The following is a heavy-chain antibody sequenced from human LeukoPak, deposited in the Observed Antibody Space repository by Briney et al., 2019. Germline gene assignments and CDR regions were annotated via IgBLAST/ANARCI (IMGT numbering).Heavy chain of an antibody. CDR3: ARFGSRLSYSNYMGLDY. CDR1: GYTFTSYY. D-gene: IGHD4-11*01. J-gene: IGHJ4*02. V-gene: IGHV1-46*01. Sequence: ASVKVSCKASGYTFTSYYMHWVRQAPGQGLEWMGIINPSGGSTSYAQKFQGRVTMTRDTSTSTVYMELSSLRSEDTAVYYCARFGSRLSYSNYMGLDYWGQGTLVTVSS. CDR2: INPSGGST.